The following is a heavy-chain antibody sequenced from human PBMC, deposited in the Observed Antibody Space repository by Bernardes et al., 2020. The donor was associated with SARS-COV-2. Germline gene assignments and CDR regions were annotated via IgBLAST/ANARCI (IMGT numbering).Heavy chain of an antibody. J-gene: IGHJ4*02. CDR2: INGGTT. CDR3: ATEIPGSTPGLDY. V-gene: IGHV3-23*01. CDR1: GLIFSSYS. Sequence: GGSLRLSCAASGLIFSSYSMSWVRQAPGKGLEWVSAINGGTTYYADSAKGRVTISRDISKNTLYLQMNRLRAEDTAVYYCATEIPGSTPGLDYWGQGNLVTVSS. D-gene: IGHD2-2*02.